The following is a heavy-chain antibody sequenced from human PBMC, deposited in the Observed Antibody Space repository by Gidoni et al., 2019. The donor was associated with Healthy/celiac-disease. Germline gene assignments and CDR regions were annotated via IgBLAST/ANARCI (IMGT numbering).Heavy chain of an antibody. Sequence: EVQLVESGGGLVQLGGSLGLSCAASGSTVSSNYMSWVRQAPGKGLEWVSVIYSGGSTYYADSVKGRFTISRDNSKNTLYLQMNSLRAEDTAVYYCARDLEGQQLGHWFDPWGQGTLVTVPS. D-gene: IGHD6-13*01. V-gene: IGHV3-66*01. CDR3: ARDLEGQQLGHWFDP. J-gene: IGHJ5*02. CDR2: IYSGGST. CDR1: GSTVSSNY.